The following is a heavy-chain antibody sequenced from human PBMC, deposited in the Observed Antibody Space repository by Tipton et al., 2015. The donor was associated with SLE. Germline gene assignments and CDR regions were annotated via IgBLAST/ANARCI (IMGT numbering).Heavy chain of an antibody. CDR2: INHSGST. CDR1: GGSFSGYY. D-gene: IGHD6-13*01. Sequence: TLSLTCAVYGGSFSGYYWSWIRQPPGKGLEWIGEINHSGSTNYNPSLKSRVTISLDTSKNHFSLKLSSVTAADTAVYYCARGGTPAAGYKWFDPWGQGTLVTVSS. CDR3: ARGGTPAAGYKWFDP. J-gene: IGHJ5*02. V-gene: IGHV4-34*01.